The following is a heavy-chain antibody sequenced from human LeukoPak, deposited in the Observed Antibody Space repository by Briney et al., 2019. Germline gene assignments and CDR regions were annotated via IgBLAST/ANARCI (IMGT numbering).Heavy chain of an antibody. V-gene: IGHV4-59*01. CDR3: GRGGGHTDY. CDR2: IYYSGST. Sequence: SETLSLTCTVSGGPISSYYWSWIRQPPGKGLEWIGYIYYSGSTNYNLSLKSRVTISVDTSKNQFSLKLSSVAAADTAVYYCGRGGGHTDYWGQGTLVTVSS. CDR1: GGPISSYY. J-gene: IGHJ4*02. D-gene: IGHD3-16*01.